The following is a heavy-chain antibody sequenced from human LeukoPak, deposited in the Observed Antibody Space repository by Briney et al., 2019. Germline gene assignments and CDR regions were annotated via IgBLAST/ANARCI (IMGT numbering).Heavy chain of an antibody. CDR2: ISSNGGST. D-gene: IGHD5-24*01. V-gene: IGHV3-64*01. J-gene: IGHJ3*02. Sequence: PGGSLRLSCAASGFTFSSYAMHWVRQAPGKGLEYVSAISSNGGSTYYANSVKGRFTISRDNSKNTLYLQMGSLRAEDMAVYYCARDEIRGAFDIWGQGTMVTVSS. CDR3: ARDEIRGAFDI. CDR1: GFTFSSYA.